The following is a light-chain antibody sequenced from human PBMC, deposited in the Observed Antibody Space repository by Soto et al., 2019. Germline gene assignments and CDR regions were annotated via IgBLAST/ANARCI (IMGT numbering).Light chain of an antibody. CDR3: QHYNNRPLT. CDR2: GVS. Sequence: EIVMTQSPATLSVSPGERVTLSCRASQSVSSNLAWYQQKPGQSPRLLIYGVSTRATGIPARFSGSGSGTEFTLTISTLQSEDFAVYFCQHYNNRPLTFGGGTKVEIK. CDR1: QSVSSN. V-gene: IGKV3-15*01. J-gene: IGKJ4*01.